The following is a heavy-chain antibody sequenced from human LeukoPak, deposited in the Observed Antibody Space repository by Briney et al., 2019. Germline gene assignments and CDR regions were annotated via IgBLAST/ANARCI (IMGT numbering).Heavy chain of an antibody. V-gene: IGHV3-30*02. Sequence: GGSLRLSCAASGFTFSSYGMHWVRQAPGKGLEWVAFIRYDGSNKYYADSVKGRFTISRDNSKNTLYLQMNSLRAEDTAVYYCAKDREYWGYSGSYGNDFWGQGTLVTVSS. CDR1: GFTFSSYG. CDR3: AKDREYWGYSGSYGNDF. CDR2: IRYDGSNK. J-gene: IGHJ4*02. D-gene: IGHD1-26*01.